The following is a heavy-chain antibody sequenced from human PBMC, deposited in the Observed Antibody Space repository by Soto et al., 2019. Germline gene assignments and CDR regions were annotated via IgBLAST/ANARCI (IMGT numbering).Heavy chain of an antibody. CDR3: ARGTDYYGSGSYYIYYYYMDV. CDR2: IYYSGST. CDR1: GGSITSDY. Sequence: PSETLSLTCTVSGGSITSDYWGWIRQPPGKGLEWIGYIYYSGSTNYNPSLKSRVTISVDTSKNQFSLKLSSVTAADTAVYYCARGTDYYGSGSYYIYYYYMDVWGKGTTVTVSS. V-gene: IGHV4-59*01. J-gene: IGHJ6*03. D-gene: IGHD3-10*01.